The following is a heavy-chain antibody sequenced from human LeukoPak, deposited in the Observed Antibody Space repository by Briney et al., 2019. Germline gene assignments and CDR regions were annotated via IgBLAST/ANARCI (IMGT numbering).Heavy chain of an antibody. CDR1: GGSISSGSYY. CDR2: IYTSGST. Sequence: PSQTLSLTCTVSGGSISSGSYYWSWIRQPAGKGLEWIGRIYTSGSTNYNPSLKSRVTMSVDTSKNQFSLKLSSVTAADTAVYYCAREEQQLFDYWGQGTLVTVSS. J-gene: IGHJ4*02. D-gene: IGHD6-13*01. V-gene: IGHV4-61*02. CDR3: AREEQQLFDY.